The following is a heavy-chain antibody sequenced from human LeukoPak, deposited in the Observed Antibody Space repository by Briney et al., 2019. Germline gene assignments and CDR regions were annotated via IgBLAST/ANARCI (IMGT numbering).Heavy chain of an antibody. V-gene: IGHV4-31*03. CDR3: ASTTRENAFDI. J-gene: IGHJ3*02. CDR1: GGSISSGGYY. Sequence: SQTLSLTCTVSGGSISSGGYYWSWIRQHPGKGLEWIGYIYYSGSTYYNPSLMSRVTISVDTSKNQFSLKLSSVTAANTAVYYCASTTRENAFDIWGQGTMVTVSS. D-gene: IGHD1-1*01. CDR2: IYYSGST.